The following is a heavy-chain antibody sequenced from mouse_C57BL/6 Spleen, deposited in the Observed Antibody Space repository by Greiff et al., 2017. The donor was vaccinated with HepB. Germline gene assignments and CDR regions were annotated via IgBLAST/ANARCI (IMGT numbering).Heavy chain of an antibody. CDR2: IHPSDSDT. CDR3: AMETAQATSSFAY. V-gene: IGHV1-74*01. CDR1: GYTFTSYW. Sequence: QVQLQQSGAELVKPGASVKVSCKASGYTFTSYWMHWVKQRPGQGLEWIGRIHPSDSDTNYNQKFKGKATLTVDKSSSTAYMQLSSLTSEDSAVYYCAMETAQATSSFAYWGQGTLVTVSA. J-gene: IGHJ3*01. D-gene: IGHD3-2*02.